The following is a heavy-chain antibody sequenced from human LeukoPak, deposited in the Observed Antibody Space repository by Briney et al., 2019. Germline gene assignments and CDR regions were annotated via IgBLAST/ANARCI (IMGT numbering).Heavy chain of an antibody. D-gene: IGHD3-22*01. Sequence: GGSLRLSCAASGFTFSSYAMSWVRQAPGKGLEWVSAISGSGGSTYYADSVKGRFTISRDNSKNTLYLQMNSLRAEDTAVYYCAKNKGQVPKWLLRYYFDYWGQGTLVTVSS. J-gene: IGHJ4*02. CDR1: GFTFSSYA. CDR3: AKNKGQVPKWLLRYYFDY. CDR2: ISGSGGST. V-gene: IGHV3-23*01.